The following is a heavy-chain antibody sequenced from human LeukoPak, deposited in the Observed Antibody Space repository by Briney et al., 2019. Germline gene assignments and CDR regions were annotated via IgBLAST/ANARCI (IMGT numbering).Heavy chain of an antibody. D-gene: IGHD6-19*01. Sequence: SVKVSCKASGGTFSSYAISWVRQAPGQGLEWMGGIIPIFGTANYAQKFQGRVTITADESTSTAYMELSSLRSEDTAVYYCARGLYSSLFYYYYYMDVWGKGTTVTISS. J-gene: IGHJ6*03. CDR1: GGTFSSYA. CDR3: ARGLYSSLFYYYYYMDV. CDR2: IIPIFGTA. V-gene: IGHV1-69*13.